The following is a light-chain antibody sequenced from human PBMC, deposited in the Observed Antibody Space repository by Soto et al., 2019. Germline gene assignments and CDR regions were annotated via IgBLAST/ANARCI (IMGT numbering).Light chain of an antibody. J-gene: IGKJ4*01. CDR1: QGISNY. V-gene: IGKV1-27*01. CDR2: AAS. CDR3: QKYNRAPLT. Sequence: DIQMTQSPSSLSASVGDRVTITCRARQGISNYLAWYQQKPGKVPKLLIYAASTLQSGVPSRFSGSGSGTDFTLTISSLQPEDGATYYCQKYNRAPLTFGGGTKVEIK.